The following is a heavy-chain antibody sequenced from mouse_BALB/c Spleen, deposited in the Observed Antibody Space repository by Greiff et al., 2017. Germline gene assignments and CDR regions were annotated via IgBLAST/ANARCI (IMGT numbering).Heavy chain of an antibody. D-gene: IGHD1-1*01. CDR3: ARDSPLITTVVATRGAYYAMDY. V-gene: IGHV2-9*02. J-gene: IGHJ4*01. Sequence: QVQLKESGPGLVAPSQSLSITCTVSGFSLTSYGVHWVRQPPGKGLVWLGVIWDGGRTNYNSALMSRLSISKDNSKSQVFLKMNSLQTDDTAMYYCARDSPLITTVVATRGAYYAMDYWGQGTSVTVSS. CDR1: GFSLTSYG. CDR2: IWDGGRT.